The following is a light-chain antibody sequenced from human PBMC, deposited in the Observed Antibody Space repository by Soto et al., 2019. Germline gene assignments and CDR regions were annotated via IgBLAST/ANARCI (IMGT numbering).Light chain of an antibody. J-gene: IGLJ2*01. Sequence: QSVLTQPPSVSAAPGQKVTISCSGSSSNIGNNYVSWYQQLPGTAPKLLIYDNNKRPSGIPDRFSGSKSGTSATLGITGLQTGDEADYYCGTWDSSLSAGLVVFGGGTNLTVL. V-gene: IGLV1-51*01. CDR2: DNN. CDR1: SSNIGNNY. CDR3: GTWDSSLSAGLVV.